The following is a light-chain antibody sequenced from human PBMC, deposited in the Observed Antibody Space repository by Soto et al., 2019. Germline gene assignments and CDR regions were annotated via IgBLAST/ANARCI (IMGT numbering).Light chain of an antibody. CDR1: SSDVGGYNY. CDR2: DVT. CDR3: CSYAGSYTLGV. J-gene: IGLJ2*01. Sequence: QSALTQPRSVSGSPGQSVTISCTGTSSDVGGYNYVSWYQQYPGKAHKVMIYDVTKRPSGVPDRFSGSKSGNTASLTISGLQAEDEGDYYCCSYAGSYTLGVFGGGTKLTVL. V-gene: IGLV2-11*01.